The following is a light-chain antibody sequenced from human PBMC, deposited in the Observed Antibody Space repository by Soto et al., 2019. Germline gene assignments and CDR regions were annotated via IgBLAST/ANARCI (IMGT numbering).Light chain of an antibody. CDR3: QSYDSSLSGSV. CDR2: GNS. Sequence: VLTQPPSVSGSPGQSVTISCTGSSSKIGAGYDVHWYQQLPGTAPKLLIYGNSNRPSGVPDRFSGSKSGTSASLAITGLQAEDEADYYCQSYDSSLSGSVFGGGTKVTVL. V-gene: IGLV1-40*01. CDR1: SSKIGAGYD. J-gene: IGLJ2*01.